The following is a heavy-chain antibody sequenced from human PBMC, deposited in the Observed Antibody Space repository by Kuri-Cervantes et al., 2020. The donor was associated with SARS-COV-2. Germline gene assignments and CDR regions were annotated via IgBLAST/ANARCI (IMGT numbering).Heavy chain of an antibody. CDR2: IYYSGST. CDR1: GGSISSSSYY. D-gene: IGHD1-26*01. Sequence: SETLSLTCTVSGGSISSSSYYWGWIRQPPGKGLEWIGSIYYSGSTYYNPSLKSRVTISVDTSKNQFSLKLSSVTAADTAVYHCARGAPDFDYWGQGTLVTVSS. CDR3: ARGAPDFDY. J-gene: IGHJ4*02. V-gene: IGHV4-39*07.